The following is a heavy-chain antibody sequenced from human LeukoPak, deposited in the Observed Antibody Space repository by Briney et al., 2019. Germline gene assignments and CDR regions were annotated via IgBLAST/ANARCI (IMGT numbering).Heavy chain of an antibody. J-gene: IGHJ6*02. CDR2: WYHDGRR. V-gene: IGHV4-4*02. CDR1: GDSIRSDSW. Sequence: SETLSLTCAVSGDSIRSDSWWIWVRQAPGKGLEWIGEWYHDGRRTYNPSLKSRVSISLDESENQFSLELTPVTAADTAVYFCAREKGHLMEVDVWGQGTTVTVSS. CDR3: AREKGHLMEVDV. D-gene: IGHD3-3*01.